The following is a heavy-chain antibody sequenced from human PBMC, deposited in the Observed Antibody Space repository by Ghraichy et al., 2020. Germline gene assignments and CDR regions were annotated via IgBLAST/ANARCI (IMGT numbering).Heavy chain of an antibody. Sequence: SETLSLTCTVSGGSISSYYWSWIRQPPGKGLEWIGYIYYSGSTNYNPSLKSRVTISVDTSKNQFSLKLSSVTAADTAVYYCARGRGYCSSTSCYAHYYYYYGMDVWGQGTTVTVSS. CDR1: GGSISSYY. D-gene: IGHD2-2*01. CDR3: ARGRGYCSSTSCYAHYYYYYGMDV. V-gene: IGHV4-59*01. J-gene: IGHJ6*02. CDR2: IYYSGST.